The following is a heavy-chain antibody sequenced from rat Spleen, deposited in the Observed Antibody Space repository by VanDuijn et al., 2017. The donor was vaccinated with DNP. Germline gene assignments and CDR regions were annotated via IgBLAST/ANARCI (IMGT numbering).Heavy chain of an antibody. V-gene: IGHV3-1*01. CDR3: ARLGTQGFTY. D-gene: IGHD1-5*01. Sequence: EVQLQESGPGLVKPSQSLSLTCSVTGYSITSSYRWNWIRKFPGNKLEWMGYISYSGSTGFNPSLKSRISITRDTSKNQFFLQLNSVTTEDTATYYCARLGTQGFTYWGQGTLVTVSS. CDR2: ISYSGST. CDR1: GYSITSSY. J-gene: IGHJ3*01.